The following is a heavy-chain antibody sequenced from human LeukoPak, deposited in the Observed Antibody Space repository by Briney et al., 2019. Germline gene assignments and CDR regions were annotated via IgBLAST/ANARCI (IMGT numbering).Heavy chain of an antibody. CDR3: ATVGPLRRVQLERRAYYGMDV. Sequence: ASVKVSCKASGYTFTSYGISWVRQAPGQGLEWMGWISGYNGNTNYAQKLQGRVTMTEDTSTDTAYMELSSLRSEDTAVYYCATVGPLRRVQLERRAYYGMDVWGQGTTVTVSS. J-gene: IGHJ6*02. CDR2: ISGYNGNT. CDR1: GYTFTSYG. D-gene: IGHD1-1*01. V-gene: IGHV1-18*01.